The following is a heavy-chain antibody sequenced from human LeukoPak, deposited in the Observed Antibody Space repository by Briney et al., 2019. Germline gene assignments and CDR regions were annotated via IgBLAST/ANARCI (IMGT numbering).Heavy chain of an antibody. CDR2: IIPIFGTA. CDR1: GGTFSSYA. Sequence: GSSVKVSCKASGGTFSSYAISRVRQAPGQGLEWMGGIIPIFGTANYAQKFQGRVTITADESTSTAYMELSSLRSEDTAVYYCAADILTGSRGGYWGQGTLVTVSS. V-gene: IGHV1-69*01. D-gene: IGHD3-9*01. J-gene: IGHJ4*02. CDR3: AADILTGSRGGY.